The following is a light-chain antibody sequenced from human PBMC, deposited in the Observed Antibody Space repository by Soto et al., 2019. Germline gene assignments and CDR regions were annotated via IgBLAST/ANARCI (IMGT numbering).Light chain of an antibody. Sequence: DIQMTQSPATLSGSVGDRVTITCRASQTISSWLAWYQEKPGKAPKLLIYKASTLNSGVPSRFSGSGSETEFTLTISSLQTDEFATYYCQHFNSYSEAFGQGTKVQLK. CDR1: QTISSW. CDR2: KAS. J-gene: IGKJ1*01. CDR3: QHFNSYSEA. V-gene: IGKV1-5*03.